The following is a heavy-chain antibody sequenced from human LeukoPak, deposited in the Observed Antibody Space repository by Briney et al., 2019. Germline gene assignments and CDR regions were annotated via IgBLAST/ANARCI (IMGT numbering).Heavy chain of an antibody. V-gene: IGHV5-51*01. CDR2: IYPGDSDT. CDR1: GYRFSSYW. Sequence: GESLKISCKGSGYRFSSYWNGWVRQMPGKGPEWMGIIYPGDSDTRYNPSFQGQVTISADMSITTAYLQWSSLKASDTAMYYCATFPYGDYSIDFWGQGTLVTVSS. CDR3: ATFPYGDYSIDF. J-gene: IGHJ4*02. D-gene: IGHD4-17*01.